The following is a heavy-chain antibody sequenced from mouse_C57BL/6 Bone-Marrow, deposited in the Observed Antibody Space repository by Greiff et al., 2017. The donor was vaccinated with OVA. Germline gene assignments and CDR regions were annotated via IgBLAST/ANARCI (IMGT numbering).Heavy chain of an antibody. D-gene: IGHD2-1*01. V-gene: IGHV1-5*01. CDR1: GYTFTSYW. CDR3: ARGYYGNYGDAMGD. Sequence: VQLQQSGTVLARPGASVKMSCKTSGYTFTSYWMHWVKQRPGQGLEWIGAIYPGNSDTSYNQKFKGKAKLTAVTSASTAYMGLGSLTNEDSAVDYCARGYYGNYGDAMGDWGQGTSVTVSS. J-gene: IGHJ4*01. CDR2: IYPGNSDT.